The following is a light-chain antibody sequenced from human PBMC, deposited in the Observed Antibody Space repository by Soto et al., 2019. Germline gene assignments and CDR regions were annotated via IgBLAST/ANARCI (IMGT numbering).Light chain of an antibody. J-gene: IGLJ2*01. V-gene: IGLV6-57*04. CDR2: EHN. CDR1: SGGIASNY. Sequence: NFMLTQPHSVSESPGKTVTISCTRSSGGIASNYVQWYQQRPGSAPTTVIYEHNQRPSGVPDRFSGSTDGSSNSAYLTISGLQTEDEADYYCQSYDSSTVIFGGGTKLTVL. CDR3: QSYDSSTVI.